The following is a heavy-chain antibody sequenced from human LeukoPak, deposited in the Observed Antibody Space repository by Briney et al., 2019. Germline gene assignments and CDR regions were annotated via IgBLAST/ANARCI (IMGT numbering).Heavy chain of an antibody. V-gene: IGHV4-34*01. CDR2: INHSGGT. D-gene: IGHD6-6*01. CDR3: ASLARGGNWFDP. Sequence: SETLSLTCAVYGGSFSGYYWSWIRQPPGKGLEWIGEINHSGGTNYNPSLKSRVTISVDTSKNQFSLKLSSVTAADTAVYYCASLARGGNWFDPWGQGTLVTVSS. CDR1: GGSFSGYY. J-gene: IGHJ5*02.